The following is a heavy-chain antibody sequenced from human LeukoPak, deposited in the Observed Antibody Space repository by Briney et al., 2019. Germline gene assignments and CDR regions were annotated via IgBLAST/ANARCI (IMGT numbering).Heavy chain of an antibody. Sequence: ETLSLTCTVSGGSISSSSYYWGWIRQPPGKGLEWVANIKQDGSEKYYVDSVKGRFTISRDNAKNSLYRQMNSLRAEDTAVYYCARDHYDILTGSDAFDIWGQGTMVTVPS. CDR3: ARDHYDILTGSDAFDI. CDR2: IKQDGSEK. V-gene: IGHV3-7*01. CDR1: GGSISSSSYY. J-gene: IGHJ3*02. D-gene: IGHD3-9*01.